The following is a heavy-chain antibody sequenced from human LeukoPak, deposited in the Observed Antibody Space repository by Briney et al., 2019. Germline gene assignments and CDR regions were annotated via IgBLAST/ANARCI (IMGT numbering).Heavy chain of an antibody. D-gene: IGHD6-13*01. CDR3: ARVEGQQPNLYYFDY. CDR2: INTNTGST. V-gene: IGHV1-2*06. Sequence: ASVKVSCKASGYTSTGHYMHWVRQAPGQGLEWMGRINTNTGSTNYAQNFQGRVTMTRDTSITTAYMELRSLRSDDTAVYYCARVEGQQPNLYYFDYWGQGTLVTVSS. CDR1: GYTSTGHY. J-gene: IGHJ4*02.